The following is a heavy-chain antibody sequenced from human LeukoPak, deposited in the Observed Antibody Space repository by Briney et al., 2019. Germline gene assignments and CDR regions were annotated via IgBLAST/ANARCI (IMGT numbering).Heavy chain of an antibody. CDR1: GFTFSSYW. V-gene: IGHV3-74*01. CDR2: INSDGSST. J-gene: IGHJ3*02. Sequence: QPGGSLRLSCAASGFTFSSYWMHWVRQAPGKGLVWVSRINSDGSSTSYADSVKGRFTISRDNAKNTLYLQMNSLRAEDTAVYYCARDPEYYDSSGYTDAFDIWGQGTMVTVSS. CDR3: ARDPEYYDSSGYTDAFDI. D-gene: IGHD3-22*01.